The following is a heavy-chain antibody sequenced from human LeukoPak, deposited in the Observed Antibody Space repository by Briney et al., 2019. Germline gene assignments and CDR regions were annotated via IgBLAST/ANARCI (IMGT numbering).Heavy chain of an antibody. J-gene: IGHJ5*02. D-gene: IGHD4/OR15-4a*01. V-gene: IGHV4-34*01. CDR1: GGSFSGYY. Sequence: SETLSLTCAVYGGSFSGYYWSWIRQPPGKGLEWIGEINHSGSTNYNPSLKSRVTISVDTSKNQFSLMLSSVTAADTAVYYCARGYGGNTWFDPWGQGTLVTVSS. CDR3: ARGYGGNTWFDP. CDR2: INHSGST.